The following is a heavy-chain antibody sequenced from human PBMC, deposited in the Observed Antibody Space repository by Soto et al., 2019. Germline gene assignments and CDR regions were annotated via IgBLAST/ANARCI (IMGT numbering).Heavy chain of an antibody. CDR3: AIAAVAFDAFGL. Sequence: QLQQSRPGLVKPSQTLSLTCAISGDSVSSNSATWNWIRQSPSSDLEWLGRTYLRSKWYKEEAVSVECRTVISPGTSKSPFSRHLRAGAREATAVYLCAIAAVAFDAFGLWGKWTVVTVSS. CDR1: GDSVSSNSAT. CDR2: TYLRSKWYK. V-gene: IGHV6-1*01. D-gene: IGHD2-15*01. J-gene: IGHJ3*01.